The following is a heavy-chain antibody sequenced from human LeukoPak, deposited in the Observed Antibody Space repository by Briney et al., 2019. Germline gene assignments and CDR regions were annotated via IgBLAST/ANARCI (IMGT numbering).Heavy chain of an antibody. V-gene: IGHV3-30-3*01. CDR1: GFTFSSYA. CDR3: ARAFGGRGYNWNYGDY. J-gene: IGHJ4*02. Sequence: GGSLRLSCAASGFTFSSYAMHWVRQAPSKGLEWVAVISYDGSNKYYADSVKGRFTNSRDNSKNTLYLQMNSLRAEDTAVYYCARAFGGRGYNWNYGDYWGQGTLVTVSS. D-gene: IGHD1-7*01. CDR2: ISYDGSNK.